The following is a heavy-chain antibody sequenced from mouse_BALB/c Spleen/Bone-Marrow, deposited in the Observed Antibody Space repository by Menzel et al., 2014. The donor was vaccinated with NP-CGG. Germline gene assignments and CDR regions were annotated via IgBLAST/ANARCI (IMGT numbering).Heavy chain of an antibody. CDR1: GYTFTEYT. Sequence: EVQLQQSGPELVKPGPSVKISCKTSGYTFTEYTMHWVKQSHGKSLEWIGSINPNNGGTSYNQKFKGKATLTVDKSSSTAYMELRSLTSEDSAVCYCARRGGYDYWGQGTTLTVSS. V-gene: IGHV1-22*01. CDR2: INPNNGGT. D-gene: IGHD1-2*01. CDR3: ARRGGYDY. J-gene: IGHJ2*01.